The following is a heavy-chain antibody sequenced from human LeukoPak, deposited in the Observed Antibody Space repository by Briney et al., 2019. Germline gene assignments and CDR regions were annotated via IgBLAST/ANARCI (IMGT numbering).Heavy chain of an antibody. Sequence: SETLSLTCAVYGGSFSGYYWSWIRQPPGKGLEWIGEINHSGSTNYNPSLKSRVTISVDTSKNQFSLKLSSVTAADTAVYYCARRNAFDIWGQGAMVTVSS. CDR2: INHSGST. CDR1: GGSFSGYY. J-gene: IGHJ3*02. V-gene: IGHV4-34*01. CDR3: ARRNAFDI.